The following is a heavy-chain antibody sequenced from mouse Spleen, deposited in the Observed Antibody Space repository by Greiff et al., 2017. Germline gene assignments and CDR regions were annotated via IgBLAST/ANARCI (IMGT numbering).Heavy chain of an antibody. V-gene: IGHV1-81*01. CDR3: ARWLLRNAMDY. D-gene: IGHD2-3*01. Sequence: VKLVESGAELARPGASVKLSCKASGYTFTSYGISWVKQRTGQGLEWIGEIYPRSGNTYYNEKFKGKATLTADKSSSTAYMELRSLTSEDSAVYFCARWLLRNAMDYWGQGTSVTVSS. CDR2: IYPRSGNT. J-gene: IGHJ4*01. CDR1: GYTFTSYG.